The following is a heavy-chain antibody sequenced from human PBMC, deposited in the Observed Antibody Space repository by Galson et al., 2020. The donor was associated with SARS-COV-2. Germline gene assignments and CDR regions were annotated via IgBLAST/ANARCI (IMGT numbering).Heavy chain of an antibody. Sequence: GESLKISCRASGYIFTHYWIAWVRQMPGQGLEWMGIIYPGDSDTRYNVSFQGQVTISADKSINTAYLQWSSLRASDTAMYYCARQGTTGLHWLDPWGQGTLVTVSS. J-gene: IGHJ5*02. CDR1: GYIFTHYW. CDR3: ARQGTTGLHWLDP. V-gene: IGHV5-51*01. D-gene: IGHD1-1*01. CDR2: IYPGDSDT.